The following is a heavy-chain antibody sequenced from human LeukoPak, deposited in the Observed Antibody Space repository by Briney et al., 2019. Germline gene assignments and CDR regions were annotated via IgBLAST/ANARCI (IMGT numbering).Heavy chain of an antibody. V-gene: IGHV3-23*01. CDR1: GFTFRIYA. CDR2: ISASGASP. Sequence: PGGSLRLSCAASGFTFRIYAMSWVGQGPGKGLEWVSAISASGASPDYADSVKGRFTISRDNFKNTLYLQMNSLRAEDTALYYCAKAGETCTTASCYSRYSFDYWGQGTLVTVSS. D-gene: IGHD2-2*02. J-gene: IGHJ4*02. CDR3: AKAGETCTTASCYSRYSFDY.